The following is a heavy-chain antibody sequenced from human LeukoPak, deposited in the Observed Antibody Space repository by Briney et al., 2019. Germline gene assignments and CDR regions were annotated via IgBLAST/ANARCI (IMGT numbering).Heavy chain of an antibody. CDR1: GXXXXSYX. CDR3: ASVYKYGMDV. J-gene: IGHJ6*02. CDR2: INPSGGXT. Sequence: VXVSCKASGXXXXSYXXHWVXXAXGHXXXGMAIINPSGGXTSXXXXXXGXVTMTXXTSGSTVYXXXRILRSEDTAVYYCASVYKYGMDVWGQGTTVTVSS. V-gene: IGHV1-46*01.